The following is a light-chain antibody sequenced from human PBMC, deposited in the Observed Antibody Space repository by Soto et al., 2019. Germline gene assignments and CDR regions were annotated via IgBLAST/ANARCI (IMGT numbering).Light chain of an antibody. CDR2: ATS. J-gene: IGKJ4*01. CDR3: QQRNESPLT. Sequence: DIQLTQSPSFLSASVGARVTITCRATPDIRSHLACYQQTPGRAPKLLIYATSTLQSGVPSRFSGSGSGTEFSLTVSSLQPEDFATYYCQQRNESPLTFGGGTTVEIK. CDR1: PDIRSH. V-gene: IGKV1-9*01.